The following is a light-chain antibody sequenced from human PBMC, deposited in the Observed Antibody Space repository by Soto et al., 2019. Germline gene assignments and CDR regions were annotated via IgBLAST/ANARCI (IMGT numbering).Light chain of an antibody. CDR3: QQRSNWPPGLT. Sequence: EIVLTQSPGTLSLSPGERATLYCRASQSVSSTYLVWYQQKPGQAPRLLIYGATSRASGIPDRFSGSGSGTDFTLTISRLEPEDFAVYYCQQRSNWPPGLTFGGGTKVDIK. CDR2: GAT. CDR1: QSVSSTY. V-gene: IGKV3D-20*02. J-gene: IGKJ4*01.